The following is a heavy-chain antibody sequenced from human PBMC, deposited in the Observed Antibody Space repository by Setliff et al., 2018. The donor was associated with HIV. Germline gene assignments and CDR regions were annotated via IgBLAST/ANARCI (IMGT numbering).Heavy chain of an antibody. V-gene: IGHV3-48*03. J-gene: IGHJ4*02. CDR2: ISSSDNTI. D-gene: IGHD2-2*01. CDR3: ARGEPTILIEPAAFFDH. CDR1: GFTFSSYE. Sequence: TGGSLRLSCAASGFTFSSYEMNWVRQAPGKGLEWVSYISSSDNTIHYADSVRGRFTISRDNAKNSLYLQMNSLRAEDTAVYYCARGEPTILIEPAAFFDHCGQGTLVTVSS.